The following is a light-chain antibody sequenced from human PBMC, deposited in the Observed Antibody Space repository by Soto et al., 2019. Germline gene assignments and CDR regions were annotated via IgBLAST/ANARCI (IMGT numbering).Light chain of an antibody. CDR1: SSNIGAGYD. CDR2: GNI. CDR3: QSYDNNLSGWV. J-gene: IGLJ3*02. V-gene: IGLV1-40*01. Sequence: QSVLTQAPSVSGAPGQRVTISCTGTSSNIGAGYDVHWYQQFPGKAPRLLIYGNIDRPSGVSNRFVGSKSGTSASLAITGLQAEDEADYYCQSYDNNLSGWVFGGGTKLTVL.